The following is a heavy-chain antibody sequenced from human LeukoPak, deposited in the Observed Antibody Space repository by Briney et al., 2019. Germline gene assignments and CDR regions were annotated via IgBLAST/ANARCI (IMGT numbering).Heavy chain of an antibody. D-gene: IGHD1-26*01. CDR1: GYTFTSYD. V-gene: IGHV1-8*01. Sequence: GASVKVSCKASGYTFTSYDINWVGQATGQGLEWMGWMNPNSGNTGYAQKFQGRVTMTRNTSISTAYMELSSLRSEDTAVYYCAITYSGSYRRYFDYWGQGTLVTVSS. J-gene: IGHJ4*02. CDR3: AITYSGSYRRYFDY. CDR2: MNPNSGNT.